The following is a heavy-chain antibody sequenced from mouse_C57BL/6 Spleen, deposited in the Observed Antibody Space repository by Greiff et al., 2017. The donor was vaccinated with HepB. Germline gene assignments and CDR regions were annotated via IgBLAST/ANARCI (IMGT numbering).Heavy chain of an antibody. CDR1: GYTFTSYD. CDR2: IYPRDGST. D-gene: IGHD2-3*01. J-gene: IGHJ4*01. V-gene: IGHV1-85*01. CDR3: AREDDLYAMDY. Sequence: QVHVKQSGPELVKPGASVKLSCKASGYTFTSYDINWVKQRPGQGLEWIGWIYPRDGSTKYNEKFKGKATLTVDTSSSTAYMELHSLTSEDSAVYFCAREDDLYAMDYWGQGTSVTVSS.